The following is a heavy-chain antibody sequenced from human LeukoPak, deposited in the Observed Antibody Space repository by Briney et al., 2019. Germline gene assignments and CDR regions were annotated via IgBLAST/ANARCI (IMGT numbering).Heavy chain of an antibody. J-gene: IGHJ4*02. Sequence: ASVKVSCKASGYTFTGYYMHWVRQAPGQGLEWMGWINPNSGGTNYAQKFQGRVTMTRDTSISTAYMELSSLRSEDTAVYYCARGTRTVYSSSSEFDYWGQGTLVTVSS. CDR1: GYTFTGYY. CDR2: INPNSGGT. D-gene: IGHD6-6*01. CDR3: ARGTRTVYSSSSEFDY. V-gene: IGHV1-2*02.